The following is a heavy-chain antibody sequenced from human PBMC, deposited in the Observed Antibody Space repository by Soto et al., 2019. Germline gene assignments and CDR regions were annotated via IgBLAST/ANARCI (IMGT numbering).Heavy chain of an antibody. V-gene: IGHV5-51*01. J-gene: IGHJ5*02. D-gene: IGHD3-10*01. CDR2: IYPGDSDT. CDR1: GYSFTSYW. CDR3: ASYQGRFGERRYSNWFDP. Sequence: PVESLKISCKGSGYSFTSYWIGWVRQMPGKGLEWMGIIYPGDSDTRYSPSFQGQVTISADKSISTAYLQWSSLKASDTAMYYCASYQGRFGERRYSNWFDPWGQGTLVTVSS.